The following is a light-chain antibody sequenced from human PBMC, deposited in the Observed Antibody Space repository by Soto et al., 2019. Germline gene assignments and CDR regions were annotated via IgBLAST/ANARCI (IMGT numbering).Light chain of an antibody. V-gene: IGKV3-15*01. CDR1: QSVSSD. J-gene: IGKJ4*01. CDR2: GAS. Sequence: EIVLTQSPATLSVSPGERATLSCRASQSVSSDLAWFQQKPGQAPRLLIYGASTRATGIPARFSGSGSGTEFTLIISSLQSEDFAIYYCQQTNNWPLTFGGGTKVEVK. CDR3: QQTNNWPLT.